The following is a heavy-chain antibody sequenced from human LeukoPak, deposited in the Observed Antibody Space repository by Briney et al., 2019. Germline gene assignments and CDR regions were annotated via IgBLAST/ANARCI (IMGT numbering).Heavy chain of an antibody. Sequence: SQTLSLTCAVSGGSISSGGYSWSWIRQPPGKGLEWIGYIYHSGNTYYNPSLKSRVTISVDRSKNQFSLKLSSVTAADTAVYYCARAYYYDSSGYQYNWFDPWGQGTLVTVSS. CDR2: IYHSGNT. D-gene: IGHD3-22*01. J-gene: IGHJ5*02. CDR3: ARAYYYDSSGYQYNWFDP. CDR1: GGSISSGGYS. V-gene: IGHV4-30-2*01.